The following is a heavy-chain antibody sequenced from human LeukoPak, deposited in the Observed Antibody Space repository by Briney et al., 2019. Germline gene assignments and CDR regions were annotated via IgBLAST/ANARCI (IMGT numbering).Heavy chain of an antibody. J-gene: IGHJ2*01. Sequence: PSETLSPTCTVSGGSISSGSYYWTWIRQPAGRGLEWIGHIYTSGNTHYNPSLKSRVTISVDTSKNQFSLNLSSVTAADTAVYYCARFVGLTVAGTLYWSFDLWGRDTLVTVSS. D-gene: IGHD6-19*01. CDR3: ARFVGLTVAGTLYWSFDL. V-gene: IGHV4-61*09. CDR2: IYTSGNT. CDR1: GGSISSGSYY.